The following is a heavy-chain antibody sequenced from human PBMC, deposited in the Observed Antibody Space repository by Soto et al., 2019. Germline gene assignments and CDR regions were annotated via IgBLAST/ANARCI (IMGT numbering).Heavy chain of an antibody. CDR3: ARDVYYDFWSGPPFDY. V-gene: IGHV1-18*01. D-gene: IGHD3-3*01. Sequence: QVQLVQSGAEVKKPGASVKVSCKASGYTFTSYGISWVRQAPGQGLEWLGWISAYNGNTNYAQKLQGRVTMTTDTSTITAYMELRSLRSDDTAVYYCARDVYYDFWSGPPFDYWGQGTLVTVSS. CDR2: ISAYNGNT. J-gene: IGHJ4*02. CDR1: GYTFTSYG.